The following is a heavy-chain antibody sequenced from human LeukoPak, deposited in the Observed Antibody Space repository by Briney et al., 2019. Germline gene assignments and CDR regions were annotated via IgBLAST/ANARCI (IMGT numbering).Heavy chain of an antibody. D-gene: IGHD4-11*01. V-gene: IGHV3-7*01. Sequence: PGGSLRLSRAASGFTFSSYWMSWVRQAPGKGLEWVANIKQDGSEKYYADSVKGRFTISRDNSKNTLYLQMNSLRAEDTAVYYCAKDSLSAYSNNWFDYWGQGTLVTVSS. J-gene: IGHJ4*02. CDR3: AKDSLSAYSNNWFDY. CDR1: GFTFSSYW. CDR2: IKQDGSEK.